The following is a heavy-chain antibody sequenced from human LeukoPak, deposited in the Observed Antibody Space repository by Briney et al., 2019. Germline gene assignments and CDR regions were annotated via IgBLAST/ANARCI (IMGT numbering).Heavy chain of an antibody. CDR3: ARGNRWAHDAFDI. CDR2: ISYDGSNK. Sequence: GGSLRLSCAASGFTFSSYGMHWVRQAPGKGLEWVAVISYDGSNKYYAGSVKGRFTISRENAKNSLYLQMNSLRAGDTAVYYCARGNRWAHDAFDIWGQGTMVTVSS. V-gene: IGHV3-30*03. CDR1: GFTFSSYG. D-gene: IGHD1-14*01. J-gene: IGHJ3*02.